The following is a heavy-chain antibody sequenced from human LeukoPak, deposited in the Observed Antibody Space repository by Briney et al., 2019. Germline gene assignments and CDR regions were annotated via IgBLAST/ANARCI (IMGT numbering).Heavy chain of an antibody. CDR1: GYTFTSYY. CDR2: INPSGGST. J-gene: IGHJ4*02. Sequence: EASVKVSCKASGYTFTSYYMHWVRQAPGQGLEWMGIINPSGGSTSYAQKFQGRVTMTRDMSTSTVYMELSSLRSEDTAVYYCAKALYGDYVDYWGQGTLVTVSS. D-gene: IGHD4-17*01. CDR3: AKALYGDYVDY. V-gene: IGHV1-46*01.